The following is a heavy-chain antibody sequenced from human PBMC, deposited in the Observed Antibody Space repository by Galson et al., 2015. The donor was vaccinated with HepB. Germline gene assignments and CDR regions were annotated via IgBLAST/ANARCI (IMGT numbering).Heavy chain of an antibody. J-gene: IGHJ6*02. CDR3: ARARGQIKSMTAQYAMDV. CDR1: GFTLSNYV. V-gene: IGHV3-33*08. D-gene: IGHD2-2*01. Sequence: SLRLSCAASGFTLSNYVIHWVRQAPGKGLEWMADSVRGRFTISRDISKNTLYLQIRRVRPEDTAKYYCARARGQIKSMTAQYAMDVWGQGTTVTVSS.